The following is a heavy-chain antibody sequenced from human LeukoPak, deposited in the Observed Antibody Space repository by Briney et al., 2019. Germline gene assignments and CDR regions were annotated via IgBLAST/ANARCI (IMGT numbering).Heavy chain of an antibody. Sequence: PGGSLRLSCVASGFTLSRYSMNWVRQAPGKGLEWVSAISGSGGSTYYADSVKGRFTISRDNSKNTLYLQMNSLRAEDTAVYYCAKAPRYSSMYSFDSWGQGTLVTVSS. CDR3: AKAPRYSSMYSFDS. V-gene: IGHV3-23*01. CDR2: ISGSGGST. CDR1: GFTLSRYS. J-gene: IGHJ4*02. D-gene: IGHD5-18*01.